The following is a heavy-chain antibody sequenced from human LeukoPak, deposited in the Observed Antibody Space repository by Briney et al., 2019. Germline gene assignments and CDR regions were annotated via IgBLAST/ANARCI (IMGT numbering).Heavy chain of an antibody. CDR2: INHNGNVN. D-gene: IGHD2-8*01. J-gene: IGHJ6*02. CDR3: ARGCGLDV. CDR1: GFTFSSYW. V-gene: IGHV3-7*03. Sequence: GGSLRLSCAASGFTFSSYWMNWARQAPGKGLEWVASINHNGNVNYYVDSVKGQFTISRDNAKNSLYLQRSNLRAEDTAVYFCARGCGLDVWGQGATVTVSS.